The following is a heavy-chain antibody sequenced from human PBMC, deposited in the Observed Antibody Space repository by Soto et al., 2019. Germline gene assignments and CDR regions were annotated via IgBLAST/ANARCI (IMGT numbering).Heavy chain of an antibody. CDR1: GFTFSSYA. CDR3: AKQEYSISWSTFSL. D-gene: IGHD6-13*01. J-gene: IGHJ1*01. CDR2: ISGSGGST. Sequence: EVQLLESGGGLVQPGGSLRLSCAASGFTFSSYAMSWVRQAPGKGLEWVSAISGSGGSTYYADSVKGRFSISRDNSNSTLYLQMNSLRADDTAAYYCAKQEYSISWSTFSLWGQGTLVTVSS. V-gene: IGHV3-23*01.